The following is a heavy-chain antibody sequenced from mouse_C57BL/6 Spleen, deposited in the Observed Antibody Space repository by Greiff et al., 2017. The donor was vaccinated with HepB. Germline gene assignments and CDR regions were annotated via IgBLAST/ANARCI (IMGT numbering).Heavy chain of an antibody. CDR3: TRNGSLYGATDY. V-gene: IGHV14-2*01. Sequence: EVKLLESGAELVKPGASVKLSCTASGFNIKDYYMHWVKQRTEQGLEWIGRIDPDDGETKYAPKFQGKATMTADTSSNTAYLQLSSLTSEDTAVYYCTRNGSLYGATDYWGQGTSLTVSS. CDR2: IDPDDGET. D-gene: IGHD1-1*02. J-gene: IGHJ2*02. CDR1: GFNIKDYY.